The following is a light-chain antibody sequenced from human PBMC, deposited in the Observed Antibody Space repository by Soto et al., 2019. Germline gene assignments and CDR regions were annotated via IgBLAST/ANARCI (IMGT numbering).Light chain of an antibody. V-gene: IGKV3-20*01. CDR3: QQYGYSITWT. CDR1: QSVTNNY. J-gene: IGKJ1*01. CDR2: AAS. Sequence: EVVLTQSPGTVSLSPGERATLSCRASQSVTNNYLAWYQQKAGQAPRLLIYAASSRATGIPDRFSGSGSGTDFTLSISRLEPEDFAVYYCQQYGYSITWTFGRGTKVEIK.